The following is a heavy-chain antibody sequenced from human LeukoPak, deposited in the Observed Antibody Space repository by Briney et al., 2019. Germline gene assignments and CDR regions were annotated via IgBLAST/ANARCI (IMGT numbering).Heavy chain of an antibody. J-gene: IGHJ5*02. D-gene: IGHD2-2*01. V-gene: IGHV4-31*03. CDR1: GGSISSGGYY. CDR3: ARVDQLLSWFDP. Sequence: SQTLSLTCTVSGGSISSGGYYWSWIRQHPGKGLEWIGYIYYSGSTYYNPSLKSRVTISVDTSKNQFSLKLSSVTAADTAVYCCARVDQLLSWFDPWGQGTLVTVSS. CDR2: IYYSGST.